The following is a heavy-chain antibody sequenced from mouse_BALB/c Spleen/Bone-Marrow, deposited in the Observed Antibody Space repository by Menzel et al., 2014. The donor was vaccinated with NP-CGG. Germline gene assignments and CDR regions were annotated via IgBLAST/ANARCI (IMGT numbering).Heavy chain of an antibody. CDR2: IDPGRGSS. V-gene: IGHV1-77*01. CDR3: ARDGNYAAMDY. CDR1: GYTFTDYV. Sequence: VKLVESGPELVKPGASVRMSCKASGYTFTDYVIIWVKQRTGQGLEWIGEIDPGRGSSFYNEKFKAKATLTADKSANTAYMQLSSLTSEDSAVYFCARDGNYAAMDYWGQGTSVTVSS. J-gene: IGHJ4*01. D-gene: IGHD2-1*01.